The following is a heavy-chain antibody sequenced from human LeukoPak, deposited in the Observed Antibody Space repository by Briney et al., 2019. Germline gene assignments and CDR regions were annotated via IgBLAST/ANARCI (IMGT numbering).Heavy chain of an antibody. Sequence: GGSLRLSCAGSGFIFSNYAMNWVRQAPGKGLEWVSTISGSGGSTYYADSVKGRFTISRDNAKNSLSLQMNSLRAEDTAVYYCARDVYCSGGSCYGYYYYGMDVWGQGTTVTVSS. D-gene: IGHD2-15*01. V-gene: IGHV3-23*01. CDR2: ISGSGGST. CDR1: GFIFSNYA. CDR3: ARDVYCSGGSCYGYYYYGMDV. J-gene: IGHJ6*02.